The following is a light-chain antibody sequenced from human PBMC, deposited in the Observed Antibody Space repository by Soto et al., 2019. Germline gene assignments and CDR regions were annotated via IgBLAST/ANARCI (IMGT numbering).Light chain of an antibody. CDR3: QPWDSSTYVV. CDR1: KLGDKY. CDR2: QDS. V-gene: IGLV3-1*01. J-gene: IGLJ2*01. Sequence: SYELTQPPSVSVSPGQTASITCSGDKLGDKYACWYQQKPGQSPVLVIYQDSKRPSGIPERFPGSNSGNTATLTISGTQAMDEADYYCQPWDSSTYVVFGGGTKLTVL.